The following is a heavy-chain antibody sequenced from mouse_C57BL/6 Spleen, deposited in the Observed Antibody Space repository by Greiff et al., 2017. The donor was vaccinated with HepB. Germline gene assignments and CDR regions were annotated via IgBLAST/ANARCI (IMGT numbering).Heavy chain of an antibody. CDR1: GFTFSSYA. CDR2: ISSGGDYI. J-gene: IGHJ4*01. Sequence: EVQGVESGEGLVKPGGSLKLSCAASGFTFSSYAMSWVRQTPEKRLEWVAYISSGGDYIYYADTVKGRFTISRDNARNTLYLQMSSLKSEDTAMYYCTRYPVYYDYDGSPYAMDYWGQGTSATVSS. D-gene: IGHD2-4*01. CDR3: TRYPVYYDYDGSPYAMDY. V-gene: IGHV5-9-1*02.